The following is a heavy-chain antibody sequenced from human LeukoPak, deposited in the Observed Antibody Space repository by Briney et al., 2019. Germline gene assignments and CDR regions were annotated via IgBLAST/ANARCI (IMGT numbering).Heavy chain of an antibody. CDR3: ARGLVHDTSGYYSDY. CDR2: INSDDSRT. V-gene: IGHV3-74*01. Sequence: QSEGSLRLSCAASGFTFSAFWMHWVRQAPGKGLVWVSRINSDDSRTTYADSVKGRFTISRDNAKNTLYLQMNSLRAEDTAVYYCARGLVHDTSGYYSDYWGQGTLVTVSS. J-gene: IGHJ4*02. CDR1: GFTFSAFW. D-gene: IGHD3-22*01.